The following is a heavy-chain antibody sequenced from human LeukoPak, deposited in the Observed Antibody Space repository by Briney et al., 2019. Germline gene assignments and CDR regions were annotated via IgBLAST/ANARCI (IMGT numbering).Heavy chain of an antibody. V-gene: IGHV1-18*01. CDR2: ISAYNGNT. J-gene: IGHJ4*02. CDR3: ARDLSGSYTYYFDY. CDR1: GYTFTSYG. Sequence: ASVKVSCKASGYTFTSYGISWVRQAPGQGLEWMGWISAYNGNTNYAQKLQGRVTMTTDTSTSTAYMELRSLRSDDTAVYYCARDLSGSYTYYFDYWGQGTLVTVSS. D-gene: IGHD1-26*01.